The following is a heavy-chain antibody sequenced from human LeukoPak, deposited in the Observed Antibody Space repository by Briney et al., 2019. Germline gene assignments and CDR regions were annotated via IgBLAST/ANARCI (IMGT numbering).Heavy chain of an antibody. V-gene: IGHV3-48*03. D-gene: IGHD3-10*01. Sequence: GGSLRLSCAASGFTFSSYEMNWVRQAPGKGLEWVSYISDNSRTIYYADSVKGRFTISRDNAKNSLHLQMNSLRAEDTAVYYCARSSTLGGKLLKLDPWGQGTLVTVSS. J-gene: IGHJ5*02. CDR3: ARSSTLGGKLLKLDP. CDR2: ISDNSRTI. CDR1: GFTFSSYE.